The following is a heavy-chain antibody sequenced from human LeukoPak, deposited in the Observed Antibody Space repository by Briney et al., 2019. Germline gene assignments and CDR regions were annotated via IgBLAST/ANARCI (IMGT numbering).Heavy chain of an antibody. CDR3: ASVGTQDAFDI. Sequence: SETLSLTCTVSGGSISSGSYYWSWIRQPAGKGLEWIGRIYTSGSTNYNPSLKSRVTISVDTSKNQFSLKLSSVTAADTAVYYCASVGTQDAFDIWGQGTMVTVSS. CDR1: GGSISSGSYY. V-gene: IGHV4-61*02. CDR2: IYTSGST. D-gene: IGHD1-14*01. J-gene: IGHJ3*02.